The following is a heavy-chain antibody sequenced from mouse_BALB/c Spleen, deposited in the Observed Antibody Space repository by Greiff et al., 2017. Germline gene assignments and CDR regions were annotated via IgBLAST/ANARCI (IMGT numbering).Heavy chain of an antibody. CDR2: IDPANGNT. J-gene: IGHJ4*01. D-gene: IGHD1-1*01. CDR1: GFNIKDTY. V-gene: IGHV14-3*02. CDR3: ARMRSSYEYYYAMDY. Sequence: EVQLQQSGAELVKPGASVKLSCTASGFNIKDTYMHWVKQRPEQGLEWIGRIDPANGNTKYDPKFQGKATITADTSSNTAYLQLSSLTSEDTAVYYCARMRSSYEYYYAMDYWGQGTSVTVSS.